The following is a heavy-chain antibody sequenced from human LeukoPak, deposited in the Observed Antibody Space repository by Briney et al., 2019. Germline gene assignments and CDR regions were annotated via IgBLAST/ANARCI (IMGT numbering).Heavy chain of an antibody. Sequence: ASVKVSCKASGYTFTGYYMHWVRQAPGQGLEWMGWINPNSGATNYAQKFQGRVTMTRDTSISTAYMELSRLRSDDTAVYYCARDWESLLWFGESNPDYWGQGTLVTVSS. D-gene: IGHD3-10*01. CDR3: ARDWESLLWFGESNPDY. V-gene: IGHV1-2*02. CDR1: GYTFTGYY. J-gene: IGHJ4*02. CDR2: INPNSGAT.